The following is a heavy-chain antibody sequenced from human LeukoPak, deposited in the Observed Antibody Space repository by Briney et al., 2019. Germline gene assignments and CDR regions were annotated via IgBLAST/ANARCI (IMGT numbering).Heavy chain of an antibody. CDR2: ISYDGSNK. D-gene: IGHD2-15*01. CDR1: GFTFSSYG. V-gene: IGHV3-30*18. Sequence: GGSLRLSCAASGFTFSSYGMHWVRQAPGKGLEWVAVISYDGSNKYYADSVKGRFTISRDNSKNTLYLQMNSLRAEDTAVYYCAKRGLGGGSASDIWGQGTMVTVSS. J-gene: IGHJ3*02. CDR3: AKRGLGGGSASDI.